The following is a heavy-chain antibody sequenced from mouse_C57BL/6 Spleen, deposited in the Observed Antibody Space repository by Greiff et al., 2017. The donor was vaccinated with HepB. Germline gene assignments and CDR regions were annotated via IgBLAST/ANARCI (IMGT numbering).Heavy chain of an antibody. Sequence: EVQLQQSGPELVKPGASVKISCKASGYTFTDYYMNWVKQSHGKSLEWIGDINPNNGGTSYNQKFKGKATLTVDKSSSTAYMELRSLTAEDSAVYYCAEGGYYGSSYGGGAYWGQGTLVTVSA. V-gene: IGHV1-26*01. CDR3: AEGGYYGSSYGGGAY. J-gene: IGHJ3*01. CDR1: GYTFTDYY. CDR2: INPNNGGT. D-gene: IGHD1-1*01.